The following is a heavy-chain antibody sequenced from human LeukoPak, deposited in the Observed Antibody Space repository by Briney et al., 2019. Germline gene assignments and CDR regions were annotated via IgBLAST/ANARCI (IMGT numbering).Heavy chain of an antibody. CDR2: IIPIFGTA. D-gene: IGHD3-22*01. J-gene: IGHJ4*02. V-gene: IGHV1-69*13. CDR3: ARGPFRATYYYDSSGYYLFDY. Sequence: SVKVSCKASGGTFSSYAISWVRQAPGQGLEWMGGIIPIFGTANYAQKFQGRVTITADESTSTAYMELSSLRSEDTAVYYCARGPFRATYYYDSSGYYLFDYWGQGTLVTVSS. CDR1: GGTFSSYA.